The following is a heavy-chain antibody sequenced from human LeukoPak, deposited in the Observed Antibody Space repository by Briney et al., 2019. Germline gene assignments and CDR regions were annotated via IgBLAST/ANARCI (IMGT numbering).Heavy chain of an antibody. D-gene: IGHD3-10*01. CDR2: INHSGST. CDR1: GGSFSGYY. V-gene: IGHV4-34*01. CDR3: ARAPMVRGRTAADY. J-gene: IGHJ4*02. Sequence: SETLSLTCAVYGGSFSGYYWSWIRQPPGKGLEWIGEINHSGSTNYNPFLKSRVTISVDTSKNQFSLKLSSVTAADTAVYYCARAPMVRGRTAADYWGQGTLVTVSS.